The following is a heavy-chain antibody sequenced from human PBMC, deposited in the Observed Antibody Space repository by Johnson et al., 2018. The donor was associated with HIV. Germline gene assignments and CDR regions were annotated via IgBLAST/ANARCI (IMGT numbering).Heavy chain of an antibody. J-gene: IGHJ3*02. CDR1: GFTVSSNY. V-gene: IGHV3-53*01. CDR3: ARVGDLYCSGGSCYSGAFDI. Sequence: VQLVESGGGLIQPGGSLRLSCAASGFTVSSNYMSWVRQAPGKGLEWVSVIYSGGSTYYADSVKGRFTISRDHSKNTLYLQMNSLRAEDTAVYYCARVGDLYCSGGSCYSGAFDIWGQGTMVTVSS. CDR2: IYSGGST. D-gene: IGHD2-15*01.